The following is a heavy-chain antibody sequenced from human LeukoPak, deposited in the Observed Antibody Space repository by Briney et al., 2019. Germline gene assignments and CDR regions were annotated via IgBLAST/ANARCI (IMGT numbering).Heavy chain of an antibody. CDR1: GDSISSSTYY. D-gene: IGHD3-3*01. V-gene: IGHV4-39*01. CDR2: IYYSGST. Sequence: SETPSLTCTVSGDSISSSTYYWGWIRQPPGKGLEWIGGIYYSGSTYYNPSLKSRVTISVDTSKNQFSLKLRSVSDADTAVYYCARQGDFWSGYPSDYWGQGTLVTVSS. CDR3: ARQGDFWSGYPSDY. J-gene: IGHJ4*02.